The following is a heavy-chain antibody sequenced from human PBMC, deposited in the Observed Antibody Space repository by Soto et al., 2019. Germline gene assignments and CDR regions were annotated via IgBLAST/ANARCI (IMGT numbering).Heavy chain of an antibody. CDR1: GGTFSSYT. Sequence: QVQLVQSGAEVKKPGSSVKVSCKASGGTFSSYTISWVRQAPGQGLEWMGRIIPILGIANYAQKFKGRVTMTADKSTSTAYIDLSSLRAEDTAVYYCARRSDYGGNSELRGQGTLGTVSS. CDR3: ARRSDYGGNSEL. CDR2: IIPILGIA. D-gene: IGHD4-17*01. V-gene: IGHV1-69*02. J-gene: IGHJ4*02.